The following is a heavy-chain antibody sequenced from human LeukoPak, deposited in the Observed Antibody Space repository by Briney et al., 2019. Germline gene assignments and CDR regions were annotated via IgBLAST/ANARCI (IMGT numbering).Heavy chain of an antibody. J-gene: IGHJ5*02. D-gene: IGHD3-22*01. Sequence: ASVKVYCRASGGTFSSYAISWVRQAPGQGLEWMGGIIPIFGTANYAQKFQGRVTITADESTSTAYMELSSLRSEDTAVYYCASDPYYYDSSGYYSTWGQGTLVTVSS. CDR3: ASDPYYYDSSGYYST. V-gene: IGHV1-69*13. CDR1: GGTFSSYA. CDR2: IIPIFGTA.